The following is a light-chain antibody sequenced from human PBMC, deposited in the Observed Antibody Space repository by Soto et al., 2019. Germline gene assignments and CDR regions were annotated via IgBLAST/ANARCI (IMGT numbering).Light chain of an antibody. J-gene: IGKJ1*01. CDR2: IAS. CDR1: QSISRY. Sequence: DIQMTQSPSSLSASVGERVTITCRASQSISRYLNWYQQKPGKAPRLLIYIASNLQSGVPSRFSGSGSGTDFTLTTTNLQREDFATYYCQQTYTTPTWTFGQGTKVDI. V-gene: IGKV1-39*01. CDR3: QQTYTTPTWT.